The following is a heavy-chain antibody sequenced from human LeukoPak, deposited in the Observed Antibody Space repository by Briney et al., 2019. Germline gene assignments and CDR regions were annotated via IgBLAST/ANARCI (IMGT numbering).Heavy chain of an antibody. D-gene: IGHD3-22*01. CDR1: GFTFSDYN. CDR2: MSRSGDII. CDR3: ARESVRRISMRSKGFFDY. Sequence: GGSLRLSCAASGFTFSDYNMNWVRQVPGKGLESVSYMSRSGDIIYYADSVKGRFTISRDNAKNSLYLQMNSLRAEDTAVYYCARESVRRISMRSKGFFDYWGRGTRVTVSS. J-gene: IGHJ4*02. V-gene: IGHV3-48*01.